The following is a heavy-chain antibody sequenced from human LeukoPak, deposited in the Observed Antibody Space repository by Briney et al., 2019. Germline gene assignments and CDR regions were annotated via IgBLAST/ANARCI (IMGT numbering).Heavy chain of an antibody. Sequence: PSETLSLTCAVYGGSFSGYYWSWIRQPPGKGLEWIGEINHSGSTNYNPSLKSRVTISVDTSKNQFSLKLSSVTAADTAVYYCATHEFFLRHIIVVPAALAYYYYYMDVWGKGTTVTISS. V-gene: IGHV4-34*01. CDR2: INHSGST. D-gene: IGHD2-2*01. CDR1: GGSFSGYY. CDR3: ATHEFFLRHIIVVPAALAYYYYYMDV. J-gene: IGHJ6*03.